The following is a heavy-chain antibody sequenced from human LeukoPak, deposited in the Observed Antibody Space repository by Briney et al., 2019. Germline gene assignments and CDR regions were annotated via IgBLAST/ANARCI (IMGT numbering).Heavy chain of an antibody. CDR1: GGSISYYH. D-gene: IGHD4-17*01. J-gene: IGHJ6*02. CDR2: IYYSGST. CDR3: ARDRTTVTTGGVFYYYGMDV. Sequence: PSETLSLTCSVSGGSISYYHWSWIRQPPGKGLEWIGYIYYSGSTNYNPSLKSRVTISIDTSKNQFSLRLSSVTAADTAVYYCARDRTTVTTGGVFYYYGMDVRGQGTTVTVSS. V-gene: IGHV4-59*01.